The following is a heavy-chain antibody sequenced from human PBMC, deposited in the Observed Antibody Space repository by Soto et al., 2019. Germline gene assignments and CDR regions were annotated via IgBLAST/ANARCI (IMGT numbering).Heavy chain of an antibody. CDR1: GYTFTDYD. J-gene: IGHJ5*02. CDR3: ARVAVAARPRWYNWFDP. V-gene: IGHV1-8*01. Sequence: QEQLVQSGAEVKKPGASVKVSCKTSGYTFTDYDINWVRQATGQGLEWIGWMNPNSGETGYAQKFQGRVTMTWSASLSTAYLELSSLRSEDTAVYYCARVAVAARPRWYNWFDPWGQGTLVTVSS. CDR2: MNPNSGET. D-gene: IGHD2-15*01.